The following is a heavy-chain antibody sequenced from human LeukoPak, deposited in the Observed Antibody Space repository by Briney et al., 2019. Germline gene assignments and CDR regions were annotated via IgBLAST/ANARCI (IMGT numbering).Heavy chain of an antibody. CDR1: GFTFSSYW. Sequence: GGSLRLSCAASGFTFSSYWMSWVRQAPGKGLEWVANIEQDGSEKYYVDSVKGRFTISRDNAKNSLYLQMNSLRAEDTAVYYCAREGYCSSTSCYVLFTMTLDYFDYWGQGTLVTVSS. J-gene: IGHJ4*02. CDR2: IEQDGSEK. D-gene: IGHD2-2*01. V-gene: IGHV3-7*03. CDR3: AREGYCSSTSCYVLFTMTLDYFDY.